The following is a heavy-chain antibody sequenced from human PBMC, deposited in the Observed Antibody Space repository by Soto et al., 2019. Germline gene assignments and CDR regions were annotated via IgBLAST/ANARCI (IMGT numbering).Heavy chain of an antibody. Sequence: EVQLVESGGGLVKPGGSLRICCAASGFSFSNAWMNWVRQAPGKGLEWVGRIKRKIDGEATDYAGPVKGRFTVFRDDSKSELYLQMNSLKGDDTAVYYCTTVSVEGVWGQGTTVTVS. CDR2: IKRKIDGEAT. V-gene: IGHV3-15*07. CDR3: TTVSVEGV. D-gene: IGHD2-15*01. J-gene: IGHJ6*02. CDR1: GFSFSNAW.